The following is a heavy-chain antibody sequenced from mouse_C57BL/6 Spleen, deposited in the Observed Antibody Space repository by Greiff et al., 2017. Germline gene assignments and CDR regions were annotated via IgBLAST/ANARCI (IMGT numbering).Heavy chain of an antibody. Sequence: EVKLVESGEGLVKPGGSLKLSCAASGFTFSSYAMSWVRQTPEKRLEWVAYISSGGDYIYYADTVKGRFPISRDNARNTLYLQMSSLKSEDTAMYYCTRIYDGYYEAYWGQGTLVTVSA. CDR2: ISSGGDYI. J-gene: IGHJ3*01. V-gene: IGHV5-9-1*02. D-gene: IGHD2-3*01. CDR1: GFTFSSYA. CDR3: TRIYDGYYEAY.